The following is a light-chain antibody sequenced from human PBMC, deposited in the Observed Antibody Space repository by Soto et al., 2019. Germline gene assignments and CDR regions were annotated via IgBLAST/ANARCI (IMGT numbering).Light chain of an antibody. CDR3: QQYGSSPLT. J-gene: IGKJ4*01. CDR1: QSVSSSY. Sequence: EIVLTQSPGTLSLSPGERATLSCRASQSVSSSYLAWYQQKPGQAPRLLIYGASSRATGIPDRFSGSGSGTDFTLTISRXEPEDFAVYYCQQYGSSPLTFGGGTKVDIK. V-gene: IGKV3-20*01. CDR2: GAS.